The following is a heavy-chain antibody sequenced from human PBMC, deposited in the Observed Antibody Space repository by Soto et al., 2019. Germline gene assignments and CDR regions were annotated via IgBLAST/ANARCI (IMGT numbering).Heavy chain of an antibody. V-gene: IGHV3-48*02. CDR2: SSPRGDTI. CDR1: GFSLATYP. J-gene: IGHJ4*02. D-gene: IGHD6-19*01. Sequence: GGSLRLSCVASGFSLATYPMNWVRQTPGKGLEWISYSSPRGDTIYYADSVEGRFTISRDNARNSLSLHMSSLRDEDSALYYCAKGPHTNVGWPYYFESWGQGVPVTVSS. CDR3: AKGPHTNVGWPYYFES.